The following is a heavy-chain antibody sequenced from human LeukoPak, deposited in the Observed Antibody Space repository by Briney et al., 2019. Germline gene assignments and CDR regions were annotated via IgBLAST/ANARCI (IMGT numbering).Heavy chain of an antibody. V-gene: IGHV1-24*01. Sequence: ASVKVSCKVSGYTLTELPMHWVRQAPGKGLEWMGGFDPEDGETIYAQKFQGRVTMTEDTSTDTACMELSNLRSEDTAVYYCATAHGYNYDFDYWGQGTLVTVPS. CDR3: ATAHGYNYDFDY. J-gene: IGHJ4*02. D-gene: IGHD5-18*01. CDR2: FDPEDGET. CDR1: GYTLTELP.